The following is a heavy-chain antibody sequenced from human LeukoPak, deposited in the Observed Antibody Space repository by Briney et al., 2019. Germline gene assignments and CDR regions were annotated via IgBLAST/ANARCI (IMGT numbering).Heavy chain of an antibody. CDR2: IWNDGSNK. J-gene: IGHJ3*02. D-gene: IGHD3-3*01. Sequence: GGSLRLSCEASGFTFSTYGMHWVRQAPGKGLEWVAVIWNDGSNKYYADSVKGRFTISRDNSKNTLYLQMNSLRVEDTAVYYCAKDYSRDGYYADTFHIWSQGTMVTVSS. CDR1: GFTFSTYG. V-gene: IGHV3-33*06. CDR3: AKDYSRDGYYADTFHI.